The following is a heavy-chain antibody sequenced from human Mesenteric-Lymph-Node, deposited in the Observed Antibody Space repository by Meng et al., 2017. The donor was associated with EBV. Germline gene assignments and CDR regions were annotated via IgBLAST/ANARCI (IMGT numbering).Heavy chain of an antibody. CDR3: AREDYYGSGNYVRFDP. CDR1: GYSFTNYI. J-gene: IGHJ5*02. CDR2: INTDTGSP. D-gene: IGHD3-10*01. Sequence: QVQLVQSGSELKKPGASVKVSCKASGYSFTNYIVNWVRQAPGQGLEWMGWINTDTGSPTYAQGFTGRFVFSLDTSVSTAYLQISSLKAEDTAVYYCAREDYYGSGNYVRFDPWGPGTMVTVSS. V-gene: IGHV7-4-1*02.